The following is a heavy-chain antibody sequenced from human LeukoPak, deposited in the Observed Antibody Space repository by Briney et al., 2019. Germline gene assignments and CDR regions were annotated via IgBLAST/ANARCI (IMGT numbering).Heavy chain of an antibody. Sequence: SETLSLTCTVSGGSISSYYWSWIRQPPGKGLEWIGYIYYSGSTNYNPSLKSRVTISVDTSKNQFSLKLSSVTAADTAVYYCARIGNAIAAAGRYYYYYMDVWGKGTTVTVSS. D-gene: IGHD6-13*01. V-gene: IGHV4-59*12. J-gene: IGHJ6*03. CDR2: IYYSGST. CDR3: ARIGNAIAAAGRYYYYYMDV. CDR1: GGSISSYY.